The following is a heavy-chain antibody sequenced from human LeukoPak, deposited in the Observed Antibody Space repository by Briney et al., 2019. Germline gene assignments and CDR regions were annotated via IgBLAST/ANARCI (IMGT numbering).Heavy chain of an antibody. CDR3: ARGQDYYGSGIRYFDY. CDR2: INHSGST. CDR1: GGSFSGYY. V-gene: IGHV4-34*01. Sequence: SETLSLTCAVYGGSFSGYYWSWIRQPPGKGLEWIGEINHSGSTNYNPSLKSRVTISVDTSKNQFSLKLSSVTAADTAVYYCARGQDYYGSGIRYFDYWGQGTLVTVSS. J-gene: IGHJ4*02. D-gene: IGHD3-10*01.